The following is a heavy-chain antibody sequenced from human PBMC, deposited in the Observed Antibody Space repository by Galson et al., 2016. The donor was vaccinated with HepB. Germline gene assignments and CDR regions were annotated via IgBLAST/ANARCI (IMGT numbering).Heavy chain of an antibody. Sequence: SLRLSCAASGFTFRSYDMHWVRQAPGKGLDWVAVINHDGSNEFYEDSVKGRFTISRDNSKNTVYLPMNSLRVEDTAVYYGAREMSSAGWQKVFDHWGQGNLVTVSS. V-gene: IGHV3-33*01. J-gene: IGHJ4*02. CDR1: GFTFRSYD. CDR2: INHDGSNE. CDR3: AREMSSAGWQKVFDH. D-gene: IGHD6-19*01.